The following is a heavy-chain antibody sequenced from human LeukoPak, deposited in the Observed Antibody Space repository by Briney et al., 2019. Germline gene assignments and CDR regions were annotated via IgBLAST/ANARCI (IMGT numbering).Heavy chain of an antibody. CDR3: ARDADGFDP. V-gene: IGHV4-59*01. Sequence: SETLSLICTVSGGSISSYYWSWIRQPPGKGLEWIGYIYYSGSTNYNPSLKSRVTISVDTSKNQFSLKLSSVTTADTAVYYCARDADGFDPWGQGTLVTVSS. J-gene: IGHJ5*02. CDR1: GGSISSYY. CDR2: IYYSGST.